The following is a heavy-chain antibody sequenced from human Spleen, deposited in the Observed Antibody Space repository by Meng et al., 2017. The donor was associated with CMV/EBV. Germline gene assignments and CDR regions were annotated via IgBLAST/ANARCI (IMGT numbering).Heavy chain of an antibody. J-gene: IGHJ4*02. D-gene: IGHD2-2*01. Sequence: LSLTCAASGFTFSNYAMSWVRQAPGKGLEWVSVISGSGDSTYYADSVKGRFTISRDNSKSTLYLQVNSLRAGDTAVYYCARPHLGYCSSTSCYNYFDDWGQGTLVTVSS. CDR3: ARPHLGYCSSTSCYNYFDD. V-gene: IGHV3-23*01. CDR1: GFTFSNYA. CDR2: ISGSGDST.